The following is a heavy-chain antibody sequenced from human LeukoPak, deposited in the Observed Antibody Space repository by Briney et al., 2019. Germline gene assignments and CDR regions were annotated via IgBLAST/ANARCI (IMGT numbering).Heavy chain of an antibody. Sequence: KPSGTLSLTCGVSGGSVTSTNWWTWVRQPPGKGLEWIGEVRLDGKTHYNPSLQSRLTILESLSENHISLRLTSVTAADTAVYYCAREGGFFRPLDYSGQGTLVTVSS. V-gene: IGHV4-4*02. D-gene: IGHD3-3*01. CDR2: VRLDGKT. J-gene: IGHJ4*02. CDR3: AREGGFFRPLDY. CDR1: GGSVTSTNW.